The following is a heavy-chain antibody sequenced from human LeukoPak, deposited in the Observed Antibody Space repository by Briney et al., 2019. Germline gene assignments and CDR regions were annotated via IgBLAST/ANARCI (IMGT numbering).Heavy chain of an antibody. CDR1: GGSISSYY. V-gene: IGHV4-59*01. Sequence: PSETLSLTCTVSGGSISSYYWSWIRQPPGKGLGWIANIYHTGSTNYNPSLSSRVTISIDTAKNQFSLKLTSGTAADTAVYYCARRGRNSSGWQDYLWGQGTLVTVSS. CDR2: IYHTGST. CDR3: ARRGRNSSGWQDYL. J-gene: IGHJ4*02. D-gene: IGHD6-25*01.